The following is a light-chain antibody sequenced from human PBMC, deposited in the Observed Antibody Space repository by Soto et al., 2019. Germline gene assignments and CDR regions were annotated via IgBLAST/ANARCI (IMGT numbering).Light chain of an antibody. V-gene: IGKV1-5*01. CDR2: AAS. Sequence: IQMTQSPSTLSASVGDRVAITFRASQSISSWLAWYQQKPGKAPKLLIYAASTLQSGVPSRFSGSGSGTDFTHTISCLQSEDFATYYCQQYYSYPPTSGQGTKADI. J-gene: IGKJ1*01. CDR1: QSISSW. CDR3: QQYYSYPPT.